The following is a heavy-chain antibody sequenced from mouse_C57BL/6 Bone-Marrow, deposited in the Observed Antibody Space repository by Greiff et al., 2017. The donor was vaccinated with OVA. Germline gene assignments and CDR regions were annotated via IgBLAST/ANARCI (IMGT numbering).Heavy chain of an antibody. D-gene: IGHD2-10*02. J-gene: IGHJ2*01. CDR3: ARHGLYGNCFDY. V-gene: IGHV5-12*01. Sequence: EVHLVESGGGLVQPGGSLKLSCAASGFTFSDYYMYWVRQTPEKRLEWVAYISNGGGSTYYTDTVKGRFTITRDNTKNTRDLQMGRLKSEDTAMYDCARHGLYGNCFDYWGQGTTLTVSS. CDR1: GFTFSDYY. CDR2: ISNGGGST.